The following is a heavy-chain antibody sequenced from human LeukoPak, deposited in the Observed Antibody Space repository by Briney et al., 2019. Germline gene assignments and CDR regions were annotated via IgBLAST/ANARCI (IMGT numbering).Heavy chain of an antibody. CDR2: IYTSGST. D-gene: IGHD2-2*01. V-gene: IGHV4-4*07. CDR3: ARGWCSSTSCHRPYYCYGMDV. J-gene: IGHJ6*02. Sequence: SETLSLTCTVSGGSISSYYWSWIRQPPGKGLEWIGRIYTSGSTNYNPSLKSRVTMSVDTSKNQFSLKLSSVTAADTAVYYCARGWCSSTSCHRPYYCYGMDVWGQGTTVTVSS. CDR1: GGSISSYY.